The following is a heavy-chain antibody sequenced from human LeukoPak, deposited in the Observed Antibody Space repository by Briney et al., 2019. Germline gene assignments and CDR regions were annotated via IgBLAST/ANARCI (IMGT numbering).Heavy chain of an antibody. D-gene: IGHD3-16*01. Sequence: GGSLRLSCAASGFTFSDYYMSWIRQAPGKGLEWVSTIKGIGPTTYYADSLKGRFTISRDNAKNSLFLQMYYRARAGELRYMDVWGKGTAVTVSS. J-gene: IGHJ6*03. CDR3: V. CDR2: IKGIGPTT. CDR1: GFTFSDYY. V-gene: IGHV3-11*01.